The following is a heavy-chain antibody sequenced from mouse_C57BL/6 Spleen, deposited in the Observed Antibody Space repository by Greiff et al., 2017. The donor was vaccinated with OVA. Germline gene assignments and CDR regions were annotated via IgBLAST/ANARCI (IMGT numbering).Heavy chain of an antibody. CDR3: ARTHYRGNAMDY. CDR1: GYAFSSSW. CDR2: IYPGDGDT. Sequence: QVQLQQSGPELVKPGASVKISCKASGYAFSSSWMNWVKQRPGKGLEWIGRIYPGDGDTNYNGKFKGKATLTADKSSSTAYMQLSSLTSEDSAVYFCARTHYRGNAMDYWGQGTSVTVSS. D-gene: IGHD2-14*01. V-gene: IGHV1-82*01. J-gene: IGHJ4*01.